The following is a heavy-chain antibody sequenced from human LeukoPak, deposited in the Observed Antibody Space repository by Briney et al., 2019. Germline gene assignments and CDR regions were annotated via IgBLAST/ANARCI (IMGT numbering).Heavy chain of an antibody. CDR3: ARRGESASYGDYRFDY. Sequence: GGSLRLSCAASGFTFSNYAMSWVRQAPGRGLEGGSAFSGSSGLTYYADSVKGRFTISRDNSKNTLFQQMNSLRAEDTAVYYCARRGESASYGDYRFDYWGQGTLVTVSS. V-gene: IGHV3-23*01. D-gene: IGHD4-17*01. CDR2: FSGSSGLT. CDR1: GFTFSNYA. J-gene: IGHJ4*02.